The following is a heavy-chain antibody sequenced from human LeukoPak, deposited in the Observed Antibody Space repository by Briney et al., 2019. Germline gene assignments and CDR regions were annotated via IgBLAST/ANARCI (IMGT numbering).Heavy chain of an antibody. CDR3: ARAQNLDYYDSSGYYLTLCAFDI. D-gene: IGHD3-22*01. V-gene: IGHV4-31*03. Sequence: PSQTLSLTCTVSGGSISSGGYYWSWIRQHPGKGLEWIGYIYYSGSTYYNPSLKSRVTISVDTSKNQFSLKLSSVTAADTAVYYCARAQNLDYYDSSGYYLTLCAFDIWGQGTMVTVSS. CDR2: IYYSGST. J-gene: IGHJ3*02. CDR1: GGSISSGGYY.